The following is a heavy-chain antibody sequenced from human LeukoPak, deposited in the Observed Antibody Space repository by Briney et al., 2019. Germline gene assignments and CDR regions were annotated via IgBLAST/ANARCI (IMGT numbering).Heavy chain of an antibody. CDR1: GFTFSNYG. J-gene: IGHJ1*01. CDR3: VKEPTSYSSGWYFQH. CDR2: VSNNGRTT. D-gene: IGHD6-25*01. V-gene: IGHV3-30*18. Sequence: GGSLRLSCAASGFTFSNYGMQCVRQAPGKGLEWVAVVSNNGRTTFYADSVKGRFTISRDNSRNTLDLQMYSLRAEDTAVYFCVKEPTSYSSGWYFQHWGQGTLVTVSS.